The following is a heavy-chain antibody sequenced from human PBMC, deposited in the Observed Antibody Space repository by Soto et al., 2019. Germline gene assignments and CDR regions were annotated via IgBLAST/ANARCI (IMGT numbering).Heavy chain of an antibody. CDR1: GFTFSSYT. V-gene: IGHV3-21*01. CDR3: AKAVAQGTTEFVY. J-gene: IGHJ4*02. Sequence: PGGSLRLSCAASGFTFSSYTMNWVRQAPGKGLEWVSSISSSSSYIYYADSVKGRFTISRDNSKNTLYLQMNGLRAEDTAVYYCAKAVAQGTTEFVYWGQGTLVTVSS. D-gene: IGHD4-17*01. CDR2: ISSSSSYI.